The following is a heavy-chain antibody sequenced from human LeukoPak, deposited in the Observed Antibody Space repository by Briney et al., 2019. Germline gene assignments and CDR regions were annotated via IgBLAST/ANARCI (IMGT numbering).Heavy chain of an antibody. CDR1: GLTFSSFA. CDR3: ARANHGGYFDWLPGWSNAFDI. J-gene: IGHJ3*02. V-gene: IGHV3-23*01. Sequence: PGGSLRLSCAASGLTFSSFAMTWVRQAPGKGLEWVSGISDSGDSTYYAGSVKGRFTISRDNAKNSLYLQMNSLRAEDTAVYYCARANHGGYFDWLPGWSNAFDIWGQGTMVTVSS. CDR2: ISDSGDST. D-gene: IGHD3-9*01.